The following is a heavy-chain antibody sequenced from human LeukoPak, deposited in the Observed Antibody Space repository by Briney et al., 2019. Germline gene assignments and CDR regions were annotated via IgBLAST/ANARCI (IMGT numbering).Heavy chain of an antibody. Sequence: GESLRLSCAASGFTFRSYVMSWVRQVPGKGLEWVSAITGDGGGTNHADSVKGRFTISRDNSKNTLYLQMNSLRAEDTAVYYCAKETSSGNFVTLDCWGQGTLVTVSS. V-gene: IGHV3-23*01. CDR3: AKETSSGNFVTLDC. D-gene: IGHD1-26*01. J-gene: IGHJ4*02. CDR2: ITGDGGGT. CDR1: GFTFRSYV.